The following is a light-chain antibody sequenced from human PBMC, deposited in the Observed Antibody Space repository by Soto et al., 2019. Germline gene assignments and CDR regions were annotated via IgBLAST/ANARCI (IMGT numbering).Light chain of an antibody. J-gene: IGLJ2*01. V-gene: IGLV2-14*01. CDR1: SSDVGGYNY. CDR2: NVS. Sequence: QPVLTQPASVSGSPGQSITISCTGTSSDVGGYNYVSWYQQHPGKAPKLIIYNVSNRPSGVSNRFSGSKSGNTASLTISGLQAEDEGHYYCSSFTSSNTVLFGGGTKVTVL. CDR3: SSFTSSNTVL.